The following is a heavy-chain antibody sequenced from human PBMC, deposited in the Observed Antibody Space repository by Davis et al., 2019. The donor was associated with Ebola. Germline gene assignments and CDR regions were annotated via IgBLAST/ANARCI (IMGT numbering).Heavy chain of an antibody. CDR2: IIPIFGAA. CDR3: ARGVDGFYGSGAYYYMDY. V-gene: IGHV1-69*05. CDR1: GGTFSSHA. J-gene: IGHJ4*02. D-gene: IGHD3-10*01. Sequence: SVKVSCKAFGGTFSSHATSWVRQAPGQGLEWMGGIIPIFGAAINAQKFQGRVTITTDESTSTAYMELSSLRSEDTAVYYCARGVDGFYGSGAYYYMDYWGQGTLVTVSS.